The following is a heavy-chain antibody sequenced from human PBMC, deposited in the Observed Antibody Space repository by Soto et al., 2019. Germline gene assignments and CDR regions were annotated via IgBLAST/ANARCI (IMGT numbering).Heavy chain of an antibody. CDR2: VYPGDSDT. V-gene: IGHV5-51*01. D-gene: IGHD2-8*01. Sequence: PGESLNISCQGSGYSFTSYWIAWVRQMPGKGREWMGIVYPGDSDTRYSPSFQGQVTISADKSISTAYLQWSSLKASDTAMYYCARLSGCRNGVCYKFDDWGQGTLVTVSS. CDR1: GYSFTSYW. CDR3: ARLSGCRNGVCYKFDD. J-gene: IGHJ4*02.